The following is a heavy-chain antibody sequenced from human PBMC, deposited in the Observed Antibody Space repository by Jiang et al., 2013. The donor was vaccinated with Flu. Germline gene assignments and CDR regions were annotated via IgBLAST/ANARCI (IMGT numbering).Heavy chain of an antibody. CDR1: GGTFSSYA. CDR3: ARGRIAEGGYYYYGMDV. D-gene: IGHD1-14*01. V-gene: IGHV1-69*01. CDR2: IIPIFGTA. J-gene: IGHJ6*02. Sequence: SGAEVKKPGSSVKVSCKASGGTFSSYAISWVRQAPGQGLEWMGGIIPIFGTANYAQKFQGRVTITADESTSTAYMELSSLRSEDTAVYYCARGRIAEGGYYYYGMDVWGQGTTVTVSS.